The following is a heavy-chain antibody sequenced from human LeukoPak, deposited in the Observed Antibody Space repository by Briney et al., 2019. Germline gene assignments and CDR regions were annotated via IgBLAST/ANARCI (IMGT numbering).Heavy chain of an antibody. CDR1: GFTFSSYA. J-gene: IGHJ4*02. CDR3: AKDRPVGGVIVTGLDY. V-gene: IGHV3-23*01. CDR2: ISGSGGST. D-gene: IGHD3-16*02. Sequence: GGSLRLSCAASGFTFSSYAVSWVRQAPGKGLEWVSAISGSGGSTYYADSVKGRFTISRDNSKNTLYLQMNSLRAEDTAVYYCAKDRPVGGVIVTGLDYWGQGTLVTVSS.